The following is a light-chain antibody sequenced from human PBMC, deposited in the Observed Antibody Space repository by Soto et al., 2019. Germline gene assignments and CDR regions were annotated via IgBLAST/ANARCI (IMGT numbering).Light chain of an antibody. CDR1: QSGNSNF. V-gene: IGKV3-20*01. J-gene: IGKJ2*01. CDR2: GSS. CDR3: QQYGHSPLLYT. Sequence: EIVLTQSPGTLSLSPGERATLSCRTSQSGNSNFLAWYQQKPGQAPRLLVYGSSTRAAGVPDRFSGSGSGTDFTLTISRLEPEDFAVYYCQQYGHSPLLYTFGQGTKLGVK.